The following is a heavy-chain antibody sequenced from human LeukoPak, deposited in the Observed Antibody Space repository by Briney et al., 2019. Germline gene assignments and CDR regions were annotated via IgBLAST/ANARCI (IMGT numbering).Heavy chain of an antibody. CDR3: ARDPSNNPYYYYYYYMDV. V-gene: IGHV3-23*01. CDR1: GFTFSSYA. D-gene: IGHD1-14*01. Sequence: PGGSLRLSCAASGFTFSSYAMTWVRQAPGKGLEWVSGISGSGDSTYYADSVKGRFTISRDNSKNTLYLRMKSLRVEDTAVYYCARDPSNNPYYYYYYYMDVWGKGTTVTVSS. J-gene: IGHJ6*03. CDR2: ISGSGDST.